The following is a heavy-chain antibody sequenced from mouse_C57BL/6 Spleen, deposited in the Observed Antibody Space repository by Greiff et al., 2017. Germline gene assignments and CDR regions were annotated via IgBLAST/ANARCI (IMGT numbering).Heavy chain of an antibody. CDR3: AHYDGGNYYAMDY. J-gene: IGHJ4*01. D-gene: IGHD1-2*01. V-gene: IGHV14-2*01. Sequence: DVQLQESGAELVKPGASVKLSCTASGFNIKDYYMHWVKQRTKQGLEWIGRIDPEDGETKYAPKFQGKATITADTSSNSAYLQLSSLTSEDTAVYYCAHYDGGNYYAMDYWGQGTSVTVSS. CDR2: IDPEDGET. CDR1: GFNIKDYY.